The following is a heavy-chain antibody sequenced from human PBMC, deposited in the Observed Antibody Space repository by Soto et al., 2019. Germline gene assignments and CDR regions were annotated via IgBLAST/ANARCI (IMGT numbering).Heavy chain of an antibody. D-gene: IGHD2-2*01. V-gene: IGHV3-30-3*01. CDR1: GFTFSSYA. CDR3: GRCSSTSCHLGSDY. J-gene: IGHJ4*02. Sequence: QVQLVESGGGVVQPGRSLRLSCAASGFTFSSYAMNWVRQAPGKGLEWVALISYDGNNKYYADSLKGRFTISRDSSKNTLNLQMNSLRDANTAFYYCGRCSSTSCHLGSDYWGQGTLVTVSS. CDR2: ISYDGNNK.